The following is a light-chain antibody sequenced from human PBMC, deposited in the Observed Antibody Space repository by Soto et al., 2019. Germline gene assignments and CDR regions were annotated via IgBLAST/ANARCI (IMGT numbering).Light chain of an antibody. CDR3: QQYNTWRSIS. CDR1: QSVYSN. Sequence: EIVMTQSPATLSVSPGERATLSCRASQSVYSNLAWYQQRPGQAPRLLIFDASTRATGIPARFSGSGSGTDFTLTISRLQSEDFAVYYCQQYNTWRSISFGQGTRLEIK. J-gene: IGKJ5*01. CDR2: DAS. V-gene: IGKV3-15*01.